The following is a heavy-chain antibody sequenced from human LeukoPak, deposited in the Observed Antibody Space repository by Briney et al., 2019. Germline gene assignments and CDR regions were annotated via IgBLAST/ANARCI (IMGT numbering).Heavy chain of an antibody. D-gene: IGHD2-2*02. Sequence: SVKVSCKASGGTFSSYAISWVRQAPGQGLEWMGRIIPIFGIANYAQKFQGRVTITAGKSTSTAYMELSSLRSEDTAVYYCAIDCSSTSCYIATYFDYWGQGTLVTVSS. V-gene: IGHV1-69*04. CDR1: GGTFSSYA. CDR3: AIDCSSTSCYIATYFDY. CDR2: IIPIFGIA. J-gene: IGHJ4*02.